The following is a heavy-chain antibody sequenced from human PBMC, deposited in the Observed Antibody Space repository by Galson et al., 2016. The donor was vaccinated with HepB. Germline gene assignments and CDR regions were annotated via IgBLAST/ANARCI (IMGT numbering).Heavy chain of an antibody. CDR2: ISGSGGST. CDR1: GFTFSSYA. Sequence: SLRLSCAASGFTFSSYAMSWVRQAPGKGLEWVSAISGSGGSTYYADSVKGRFTISRDNSKNTLYLQMNSLRAEDTAVYYCAKVKPGGDYDFWSLDYWGQGALVTVSS. V-gene: IGHV3-23*01. J-gene: IGHJ4*02. CDR3: AKVKPGGDYDFWSLDY. D-gene: IGHD3-3*01.